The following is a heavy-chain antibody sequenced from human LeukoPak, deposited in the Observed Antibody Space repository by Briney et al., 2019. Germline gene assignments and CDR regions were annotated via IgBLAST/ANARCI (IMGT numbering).Heavy chain of an antibody. V-gene: IGHV3-30-3*01. CDR2: ISYDGSNK. J-gene: IGHJ4*02. CDR1: GFTFSSYA. Sequence: QPGRSLRLSCAASGFTFSSYAMHWVRQAPGKGLEWVAVISYDGSNKYYADSVKGRFTISRDNSKNTLYLQMNSLRAEDTAVYYCARGHYYDSSGYYPQGGWGQGTLVTVSS. CDR3: ARGHYYDSSGYYPQGG. D-gene: IGHD3-22*01.